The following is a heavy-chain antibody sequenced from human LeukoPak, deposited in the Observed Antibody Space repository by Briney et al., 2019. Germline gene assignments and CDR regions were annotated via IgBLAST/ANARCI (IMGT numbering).Heavy chain of an antibody. Sequence: SQTLSLTCTVSGGSISSGGYYWSWIRQHPGKGLEWIGYIYYSGSTYYNPSLKSRVTISVDTSKNQFSLKLSSVTAADTAVYYCARDRWKSSSWDYYGMDVWGQGTTVTVSS. CDR2: IYYSGST. D-gene: IGHD6-13*01. CDR1: GGSISSGGYY. V-gene: IGHV4-31*03. J-gene: IGHJ6*02. CDR3: ARDRWKSSSWDYYGMDV.